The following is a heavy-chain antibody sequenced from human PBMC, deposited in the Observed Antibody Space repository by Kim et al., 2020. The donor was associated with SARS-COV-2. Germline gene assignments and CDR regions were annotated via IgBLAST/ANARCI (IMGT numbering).Heavy chain of an antibody. J-gene: IGHJ6*01. CDR3: ARSTSAPDYC. CDR2: ISSNGCTT. D-gene: IGHD2-15*01. Sequence: GGSLRLSCAASGFTFSSSAMRWVRQAPGKGLEWLSHISSNGCTTYYADSVKGRFTISRDNSKNTLYLQMNSLRAEDTAVYFCARSTSAPDYCWGHGT. V-gene: IGHV3-23*01. CDR1: GFTFSSSA.